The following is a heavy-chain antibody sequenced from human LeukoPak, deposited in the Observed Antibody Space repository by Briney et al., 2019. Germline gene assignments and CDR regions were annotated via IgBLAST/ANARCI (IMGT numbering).Heavy chain of an antibody. Sequence: HAGGSLRLSCAASGLTFSLYYMTWVRQAPGKGLEWVATIKQDGTENYSVDSVKGRFTISRDNAQSSLYLQMNSPRVEDTAVYYCTRGGSTSSYYWDDWGQGTLVTVSS. D-gene: IGHD6-13*01. J-gene: IGHJ4*02. V-gene: IGHV3-7*01. CDR2: IKQDGTEN. CDR3: TRGGSTSSYYWDD. CDR1: GLTFSLYY.